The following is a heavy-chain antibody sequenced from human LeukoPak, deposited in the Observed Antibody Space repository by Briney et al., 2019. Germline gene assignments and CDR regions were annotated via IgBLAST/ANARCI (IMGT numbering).Heavy chain of an antibody. CDR3: ARALPHRRLMDTTMEQHWFDP. V-gene: IGHV1-46*01. CDR2: INPSGGST. Sequence: ASVKVSCKASGYTFTGYYMHWVRQAPGQGLEWMGIINPSGGSTSYAQKFQGRVTMTRDTSTSTVYMELSSLRSEDTAVYYCARALPHRRLMDTTMEQHWFDPWGQGTLVTVSS. CDR1: GYTFTGYY. J-gene: IGHJ5*02. D-gene: IGHD5-18*01.